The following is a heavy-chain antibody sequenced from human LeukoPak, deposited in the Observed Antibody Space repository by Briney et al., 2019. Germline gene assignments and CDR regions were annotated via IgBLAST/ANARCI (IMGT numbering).Heavy chain of an antibody. CDR3: ARADGHMVRGVIHDAFDI. CDR2: IIPIFGTA. D-gene: IGHD3-10*01. V-gene: IGHV1-69*13. J-gene: IGHJ3*02. Sequence: GASVKVSCKASGGTFSSYAISWVRQAPGQGLEWMGGIIPIFGTANYAQKFQGRVTITADESTSTAYMELSRLRSEDTAVYYCARADGHMVRGVIHDAFDIWGQGTMVTVSS. CDR1: GGTFSSYA.